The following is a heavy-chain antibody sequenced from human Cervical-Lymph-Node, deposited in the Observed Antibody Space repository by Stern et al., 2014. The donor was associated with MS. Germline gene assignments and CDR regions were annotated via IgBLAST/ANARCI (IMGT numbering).Heavy chain of an antibody. D-gene: IGHD3-10*01. Sequence: QEQLVQSGGGVVQPGRALRLSCAATGFNFSSYAMQWVRQAPGKGLEWLAVISYDGSTAYYTESVKGRFTVARDNSKNTLFLQVSSLRPEDTAEYYCARDLVWFGELDWGAMDVWGHGTTVTVSS. J-gene: IGHJ6*02. V-gene: IGHV3-30-3*01. CDR1: GFNFSSYA. CDR2: ISYDGSTA. CDR3: ARDLVWFGELDWGAMDV.